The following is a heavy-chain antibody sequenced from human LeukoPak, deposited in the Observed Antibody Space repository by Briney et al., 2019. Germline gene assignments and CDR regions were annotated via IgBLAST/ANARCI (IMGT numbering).Heavy chain of an antibody. CDR3: AMAYDFWSGYPYNWFDP. J-gene: IGHJ5*02. D-gene: IGHD3-3*01. V-gene: IGHV4-59*01. Sequence: PSETLSLTCTVSGGSISSYYWSWIRQPPGKGLEWIGYIYYSGSTNYNPSLKSRVTISVDTSKNQFSLKLSSVTAADTAVYYCAMAYDFWSGYPYNWFDPWGQGTLVTVSS. CDR1: GGSISSYY. CDR2: IYYSGST.